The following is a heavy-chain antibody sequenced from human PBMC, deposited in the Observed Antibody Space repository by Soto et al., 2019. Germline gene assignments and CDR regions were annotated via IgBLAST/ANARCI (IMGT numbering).Heavy chain of an antibody. J-gene: IGHJ2*01. CDR2: IWYDESNK. Sequence: QVQLVESGGGVVQPGRSLRLSCAASGFTFSSYGMHWVRQAPGKGLEWVAVIWYDESNKYYADSVKGRFTISRDNSKNTLYLQMNSLRAEDTAVYYCARDVMVTAMVMWYFDLWGRGTLVTVSS. V-gene: IGHV3-33*01. D-gene: IGHD2-21*02. CDR3: ARDVMVTAMVMWYFDL. CDR1: GFTFSSYG.